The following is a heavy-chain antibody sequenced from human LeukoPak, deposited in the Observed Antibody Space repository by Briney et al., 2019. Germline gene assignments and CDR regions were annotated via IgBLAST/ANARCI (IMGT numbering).Heavy chain of an antibody. V-gene: IGHV3-7*03. CDR1: GFTFSSYW. D-gene: IGHD6-19*01. Sequence: GGSLRLSCAASGFTFSSYWMSWVRQAPGKGLAGVANIKQDGSEKYYVDSVKGRFTISRDNAKNSLYLQMNSLRAEDTAVYYCAVAVAGTGIDYWGQGTLVTVSS. CDR3: AVAVAGTGIDY. CDR2: IKQDGSEK. J-gene: IGHJ4*02.